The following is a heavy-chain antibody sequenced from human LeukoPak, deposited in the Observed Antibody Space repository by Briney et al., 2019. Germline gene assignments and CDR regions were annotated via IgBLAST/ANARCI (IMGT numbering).Heavy chain of an antibody. CDR3: AKDLVFGVVIMATVTFDY. CDR2: IRYDGSNK. V-gene: IGHV3-30*02. Sequence: GGSLRLSCAASGFTFSSYGMHWVRQAPGKGLEWVAFIRYDGSNKYYADSVKGRFTISRDNSKNTLYLQMNSLRAEDTAVYNCAKDLVFGVVIMATVTFDYWGQGTLVTVSS. CDR1: GFTFSSYG. D-gene: IGHD3-3*01. J-gene: IGHJ4*02.